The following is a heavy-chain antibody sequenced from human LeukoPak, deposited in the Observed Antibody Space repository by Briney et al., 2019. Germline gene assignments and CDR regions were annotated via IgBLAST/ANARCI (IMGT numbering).Heavy chain of an antibody. D-gene: IGHD3-22*01. Sequence: PSETLSLTCAVYGGSFSGYYWSWIRQPPGKGLEWIEEINHSGSTNYNPSLKSRVTISVDTSKNQFSLKLSSVTAADTAVYYCARQRHITMIVVVIDNWFDPWGQGTLVTVSS. CDR1: GGSFSGYY. J-gene: IGHJ5*02. V-gene: IGHV4-34*01. CDR3: ARQRHITMIVVVIDNWFDP. CDR2: INHSGST.